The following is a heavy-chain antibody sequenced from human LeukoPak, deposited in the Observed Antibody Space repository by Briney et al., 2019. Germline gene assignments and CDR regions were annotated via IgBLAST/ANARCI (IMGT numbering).Heavy chain of an antibody. CDR1: GYSFTTYW. Sequence: GEFLKISCKGSGYSFTTYWIGWVRQMPGKGLEWMGIIYPGDSDTRYSPSSQGQVTISADKSISTTYLQWSSLKASDTAMYYCATHYSNFNYWGQGTLVTVSS. CDR3: ATHYSNFNY. V-gene: IGHV5-51*01. J-gene: IGHJ4*02. CDR2: IYPGDSDT. D-gene: IGHD4-11*01.